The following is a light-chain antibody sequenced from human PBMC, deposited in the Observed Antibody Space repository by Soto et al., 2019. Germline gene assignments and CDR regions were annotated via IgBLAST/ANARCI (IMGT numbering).Light chain of an antibody. CDR2: CAS. CDR3: QQYYSSPWT. V-gene: IGKV4-1*01. CDR1: QSVLYSSNNKNY. Sequence: IVMTQSPDSLAVSLGERATINCKSSQSVLYSSNNKNYLAWYQQKPGQPPKLLIYCASTRESGVPDRFRGSGSGTDFNLTISSLQAEDVAVYYCQQYYSSPWTFGQGTKVEIK. J-gene: IGKJ1*01.